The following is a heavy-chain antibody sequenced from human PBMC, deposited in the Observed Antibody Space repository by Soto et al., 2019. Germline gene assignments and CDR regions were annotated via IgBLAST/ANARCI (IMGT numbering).Heavy chain of an antibody. CDR3: ARDGSGSYYYYFDY. J-gene: IGHJ4*02. CDR1: GGSISSVGYF. D-gene: IGHD3-10*01. CDR2: IFYSGTT. Sequence: SETLSLTCTVSGGSISSVGYFWSWIRQPPGKGLEWIGNIFYSGTTYYNPSLKSRVTISVDTSKNQLSLKLTSVTAADTAVYYCARDGSGSYYYYFDYWGQGTLVTVSS. V-gene: IGHV4-31*03.